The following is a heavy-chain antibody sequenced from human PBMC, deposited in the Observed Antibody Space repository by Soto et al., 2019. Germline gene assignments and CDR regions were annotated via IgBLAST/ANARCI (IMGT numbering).Heavy chain of an antibody. CDR3: VRHSDSSGHIVDY. D-gene: IGHD3-22*01. V-gene: IGHV4-39*01. Sequence: QLQLQESGPGQVKPSETLSLTCTVSSGSINRGSYYWGWIRQPPGKGLEWIGTMYYSGTTYYNSSLKSRVTIFVDTSKNQFSLKLSSVTAADTAVYYCVRHSDSSGHIVDYWGQGTLVTVSA. CDR2: MYYSGTT. CDR1: SGSINRGSYY. J-gene: IGHJ4*02.